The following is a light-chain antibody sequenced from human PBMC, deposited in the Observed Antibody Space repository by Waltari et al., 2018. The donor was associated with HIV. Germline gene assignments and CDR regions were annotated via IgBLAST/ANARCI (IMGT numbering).Light chain of an antibody. CDR2: EDN. CDR3: QSYDSSIVV. J-gene: IGLJ2*01. Sequence: NFMLTQPHSVSESPGKTVTISCTRSSAPTVIYEDNQRPSGVPDRFSGSIDSSSNSASLTISGLKTEDEADYYCQSYDSSIVVFGGGNKLTVL. V-gene: IGLV6-57*04. CDR1: S.